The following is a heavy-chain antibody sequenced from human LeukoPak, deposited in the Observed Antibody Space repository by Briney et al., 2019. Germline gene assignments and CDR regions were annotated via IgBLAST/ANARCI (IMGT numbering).Heavy chain of an antibody. Sequence: GGSLRLSCAASGFTFSSYSMNWVRQAPGKGLEWVSSISSSSSYIYYADSVKGRFTISRDNAKNSLYLQMNSLRAEDTAVYYCARTGRITIFGVVPSNWFDPWGQGTLVIVSS. V-gene: IGHV3-21*01. D-gene: IGHD3-3*01. CDR1: GFTFSSYS. J-gene: IGHJ5*02. CDR3: ARTGRITIFGVVPSNWFDP. CDR2: ISSSSSYI.